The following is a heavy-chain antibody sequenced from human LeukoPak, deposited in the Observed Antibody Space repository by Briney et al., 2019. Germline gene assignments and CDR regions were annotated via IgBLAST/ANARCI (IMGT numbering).Heavy chain of an antibody. J-gene: IGHJ6*02. D-gene: IGHD2-21*02. CDR1: GGSFTDYY. CDR2: IHHRAGA. CDR3: ARGPVRDDGLTGISYYFGLDV. V-gene: IGHV4-34*01. Sequence: PSETLSLTSAVYGGSFTDYYWSWIRHLPRKGLEWIGEIHHRAGANYNPSLWGRVTISADTSKNQFSLHLTSVTAADTATFYCARGPVRDDGLTGISYYFGLDVWGHGTTVTVFS.